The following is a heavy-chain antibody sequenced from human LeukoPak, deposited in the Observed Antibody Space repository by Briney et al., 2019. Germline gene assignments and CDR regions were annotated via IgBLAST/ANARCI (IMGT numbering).Heavy chain of an antibody. V-gene: IGHV4-34*01. CDR3: ARGYYDFWSGYFYYFDY. Sequence: NPSETLSLTCAVYGGSFSGYYWSWIRQPPGKGLEWIGEINHSGSTNYNPSLKSRVTISVDTSKNQFSLKLSSVTAADTAVYYCARGYYDFWSGYFYYFDYWGQGTLVTVSS. D-gene: IGHD3-3*01. CDR2: INHSGST. CDR1: GGSFSGYY. J-gene: IGHJ4*02.